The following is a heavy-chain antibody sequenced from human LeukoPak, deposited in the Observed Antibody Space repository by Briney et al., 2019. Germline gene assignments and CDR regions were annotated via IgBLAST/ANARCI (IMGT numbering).Heavy chain of an antibody. V-gene: IGHV3-21*01. J-gene: IGHJ3*02. Sequence: GGSLRLSCAASGFTFSSYSMNWVRQAPGKGLEWVSSISSSSSYIYYADSVKGRFTISRDNAKNSLYLQMNSLRAEDTAVNYRAGSDLWGDAFDIWGQGTMVTVSS. CDR3: AGSDLWGDAFDI. CDR1: GFTFSSYS. CDR2: ISSSSSYI. D-gene: IGHD2-21*01.